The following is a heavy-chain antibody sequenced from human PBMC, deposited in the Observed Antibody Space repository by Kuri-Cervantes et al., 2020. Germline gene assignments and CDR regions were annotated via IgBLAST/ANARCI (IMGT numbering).Heavy chain of an antibody. V-gene: IGHV3-48*01. Sequence: GGSLRPSCAASGFTFNNYAMSWVRQAPGKGLEWVAYIGSSSTNIYYSDAVKGRFTISRDNAKNSLYLQMNSLRAEDTAVYYCARDRNLKYYYDSSGYYFRGGVPLDYWGQGTLVTVSS. CDR2: IGSSSTNI. D-gene: IGHD3-22*01. CDR3: ARDRNLKYYYDSSGYYFRGGVPLDY. J-gene: IGHJ4*02. CDR1: GFTFNNYA.